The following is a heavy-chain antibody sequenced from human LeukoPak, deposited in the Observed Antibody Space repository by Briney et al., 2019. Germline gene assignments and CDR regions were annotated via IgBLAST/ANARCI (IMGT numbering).Heavy chain of an antibody. D-gene: IGHD6-13*01. CDR2: INDRGST. CDR3: VRDSRYGSGWFEDGLDF. V-gene: IGHV4-59*02. J-gene: IGHJ6*02. CDR1: DDSVRSYY. Sequence: SETLSLTCTVSDDSVRSYYWSWIRQPPGQRLEWLGHINDRGSTNYNPSLQGRVTISIDTSKNQFSLKVNSVTAADTAVYYCVRDSRYGSGWFEDGLDFWGQGTTVTVSS.